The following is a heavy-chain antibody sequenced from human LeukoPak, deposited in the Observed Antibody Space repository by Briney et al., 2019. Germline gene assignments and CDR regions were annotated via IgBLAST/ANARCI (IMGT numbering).Heavy chain of an antibody. D-gene: IGHD1-14*01. CDR3: ARTGRASDAFDI. CDR1: GFTFSSYS. J-gene: IGHJ3*02. Sequence: PGGSLRLSCAPSGFTFSSYSMNWVRQAPGKGLEWVSSISSSSSYIYYADSVKGRFTISRDNAKNSLYLQMNSLRAEDTAVYYCARTGRASDAFDIWGQGTMVTVSS. V-gene: IGHV3-21*01. CDR2: ISSSSSYI.